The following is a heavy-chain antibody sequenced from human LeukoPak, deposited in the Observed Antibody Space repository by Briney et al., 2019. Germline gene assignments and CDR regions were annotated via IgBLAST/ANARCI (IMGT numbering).Heavy chain of an antibody. Sequence: AGGSLRLSCAASGFTFSSYWMHWVRQAPGKGLVWVSRINSDGSSTSYADSVKGRFTISRDNAKNSLYLQMKSLRDEDTAVYYCARYGSGTSYITNYFDYWGQGTLVTVSS. CDR3: ARYGSGTSYITNYFDY. CDR2: INSDGSST. V-gene: IGHV3-74*01. CDR1: GFTFSSYW. D-gene: IGHD3-10*01. J-gene: IGHJ4*02.